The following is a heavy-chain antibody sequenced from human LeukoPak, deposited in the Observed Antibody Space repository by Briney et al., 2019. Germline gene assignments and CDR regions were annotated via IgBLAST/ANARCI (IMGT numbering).Heavy chain of an antibody. CDR3: ANGYYTQFDP. Sequence: TGGSRRLSVAASGFTFSSFAISWVRQAPGKGLEWVSAISGSGGSTYYADSVKGRFTISRDNSKNTLYLQMNSLRAEDTAVYYCANGYYTQFDPWGQGTLVTVSS. V-gene: IGHV3-23*01. CDR1: GFTFSSFA. D-gene: IGHD3-22*01. CDR2: ISGSGGST. J-gene: IGHJ5*02.